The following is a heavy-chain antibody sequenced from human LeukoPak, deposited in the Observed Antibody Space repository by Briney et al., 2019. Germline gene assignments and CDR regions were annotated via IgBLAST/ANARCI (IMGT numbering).Heavy chain of an antibody. CDR1: GFTLSTYW. Sequence: GGSLRLSCAASGFTLSTYWMTWVRQAPGKGLEWVANIKQDGSEKYYVDSVKGRFTISRDNAKNTLYLQMNSLRAEDTAVYYCAKIAPNYYDSSGYYPYYFDYWGQGALVTVSS. D-gene: IGHD3-22*01. V-gene: IGHV3-7*03. J-gene: IGHJ4*02. CDR2: IKQDGSEK. CDR3: AKIAPNYYDSSGYYPYYFDY.